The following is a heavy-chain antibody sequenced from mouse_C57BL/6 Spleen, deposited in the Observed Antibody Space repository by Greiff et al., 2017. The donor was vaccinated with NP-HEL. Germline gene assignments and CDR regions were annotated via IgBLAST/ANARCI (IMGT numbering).Heavy chain of an antibody. Sequence: QVQLKESGPELVKPGASVKISCKASGYAFSSSWMNWVKQRPGKGLEWIGRIYPGDGDTNYNGKFKGKATLTADKSSSTAYMQLSSLTSEDSAVYFCARGTGFDYWGQGTTLTVSS. CDR1: GYAFSSSW. V-gene: IGHV1-82*01. D-gene: IGHD3-3*01. CDR3: ARGTGFDY. CDR2: IYPGDGDT. J-gene: IGHJ2*01.